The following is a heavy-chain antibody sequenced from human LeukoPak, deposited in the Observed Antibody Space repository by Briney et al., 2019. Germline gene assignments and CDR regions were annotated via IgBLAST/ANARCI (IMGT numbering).Heavy chain of an antibody. Sequence: GGSLRLSCAASGFIFSTYSMNWVRQAPGKGLEWVANINEDGSKKFYVDSVKGRFTISRDNAKNSLYLQMNSLRAEDTAVYYCARENIVGSTWGDIDYWGQGTLVTVSS. CDR3: ARENIVGSTWGDIDY. D-gene: IGHD1-26*01. CDR2: INEDGSKK. CDR1: GFIFSTYS. J-gene: IGHJ4*02. V-gene: IGHV3-7*01.